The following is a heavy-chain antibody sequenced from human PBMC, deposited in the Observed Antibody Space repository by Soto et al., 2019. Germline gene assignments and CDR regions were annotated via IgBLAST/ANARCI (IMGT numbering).Heavy chain of an antibody. CDR2: ISVHNGNT. CDR3: ARGRSGNY. V-gene: IGHV1-18*03. J-gene: IGHJ4*02. CDR1: GYAFNTYG. Sequence: QVHLVQSGAEVKKPGASVKVSCKGSGYAFNTYGITWVRQAPGQGLAWMGWISVHNGNTNYAKKLQGRVTVTRDTSTSTAYMELRILRYDDMAVYYCARGRSGNYWGQGALVSVSS.